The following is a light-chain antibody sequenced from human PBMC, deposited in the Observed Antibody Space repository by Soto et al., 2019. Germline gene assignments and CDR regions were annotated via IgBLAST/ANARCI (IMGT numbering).Light chain of an antibody. Sequence: EIVMTQSPGTLSVSPGDSATLSCRASQSVGSRLAWYQQKTGQAPRLLIYAASTRATGIPARFSAFGSGTEFTLTISDLQSEDFAFYYCQQYHNWPLYTFGQGTNLDLK. J-gene: IGKJ2*01. CDR2: AAS. V-gene: IGKV3-15*01. CDR1: QSVGSR. CDR3: QQYHNWPLYT.